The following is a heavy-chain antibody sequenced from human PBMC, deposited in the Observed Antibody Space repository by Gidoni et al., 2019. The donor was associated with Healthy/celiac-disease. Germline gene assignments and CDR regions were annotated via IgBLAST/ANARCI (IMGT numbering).Heavy chain of an antibody. V-gene: IGHV4-34*01. CDR2: MNHSGST. CDR1: GGSFGGYY. J-gene: IGHJ4*02. D-gene: IGHD2-15*01. Sequence: QVQLQQWGAGRLTPSETLSLTCAVYGGSFGGYYWSWSRQPPGKGLEWIGEMNHSGSTNYTPSLKSRVTRSVDTSKNQFSLKLSSVTAADTAVYYCARGQACSGGSCYSDFDYWGQGTLVTVSS. CDR3: ARGQACSGGSCYSDFDY.